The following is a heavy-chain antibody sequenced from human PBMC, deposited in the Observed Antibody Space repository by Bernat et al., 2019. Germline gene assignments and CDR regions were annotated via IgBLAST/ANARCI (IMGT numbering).Heavy chain of an antibody. D-gene: IGHD7-27*01. V-gene: IGHV2-5*02. J-gene: IGHJ5*02. CDR1: GFSLSTSGVG. CDR2: IYWDDDK. Sequence: QITLKESGPTLVKPTQTLTLTCTFSGFSLSTSGVGVGWIRQPPGKALEWLALIYWDDDKRYSPSLKSRLTITKDTSKNQVVLTMTNMDPVDTATYYCALYHGDFEPYGWFDPWGQGTLVTVSS. CDR3: ALYHGDFEPYGWFDP.